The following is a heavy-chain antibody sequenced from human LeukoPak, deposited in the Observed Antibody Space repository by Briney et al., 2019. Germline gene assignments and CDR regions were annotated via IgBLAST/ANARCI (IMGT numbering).Heavy chain of an antibody. CDR3: ARGWFGELKGVLFDY. Sequence: SETLSLTCTVSGGSISCYYWSWVRQPPGKGLEWIGYIYYSGSTNYNPSLKSRVTISVDTSKNQFSLKLSSVTAADTAVYYCARGWFGELKGVLFDYWGQGTLVTVSS. D-gene: IGHD3-10*01. V-gene: IGHV4-59*01. CDR2: IYYSGST. J-gene: IGHJ4*02. CDR1: GGSISCYY.